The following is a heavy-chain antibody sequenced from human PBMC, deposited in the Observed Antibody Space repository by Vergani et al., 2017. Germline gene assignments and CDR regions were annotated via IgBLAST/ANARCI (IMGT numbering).Heavy chain of an antibody. CDR1: GGSISSGGYY. V-gene: IGHV4-31*03. CDR3: ARRAPIAARTGYYYYGMDV. J-gene: IGHJ6*02. D-gene: IGHD6-6*01. CDR2: IYYSGST. Sequence: QVQLQESGPGLVKPSQTLSLTCTVSGGSISSGGYYWSWIRQHPGKGLEWIGYIYYSGSTYYNPSLKSRVTISVDTSKNQFSLKLSSVTAADTAVYYCARRAPIAARTGYYYYGMDVWGQGTTVTVSS.